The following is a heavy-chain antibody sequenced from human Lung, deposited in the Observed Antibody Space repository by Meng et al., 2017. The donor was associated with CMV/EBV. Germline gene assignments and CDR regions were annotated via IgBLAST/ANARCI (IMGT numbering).Heavy chain of an antibody. J-gene: IGHJ4*02. CDR2: ISAYSGNT. CDR1: GYIFTNYG. D-gene: IGHD3-3*01. V-gene: IGHV1-18*01. CDR3: ARNTIFGVVIIPWFDY. Sequence: ASVXVSCKASGYIFTNYGISWVRQAPGQGLEWMGWISAYSGNTNFAQNLQGRVTMTTDTSTSTAYMELRSLRSDDTAVYYCARNTIFGVVIIPWFDYWGPGNLVHVCS.